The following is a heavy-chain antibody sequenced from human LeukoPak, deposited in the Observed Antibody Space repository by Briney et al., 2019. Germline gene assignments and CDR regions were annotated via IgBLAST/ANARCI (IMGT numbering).Heavy chain of an antibody. V-gene: IGHV3-7*01. J-gene: IGHJ4*02. CDR3: ASTNSLDN. CDR2: IKQDGSAK. Sequence: GGSLRLSCAASGFTFSNYWMNWVRQAPGKGLEWVANIKQDGSAKSYVDSVKGRFTISRDNAKNSLYLQMNSLRVDDTAVYYCASTNSLDNWGQGTLVTVSS. CDR1: GFTFSNYW. D-gene: IGHD2-8*01.